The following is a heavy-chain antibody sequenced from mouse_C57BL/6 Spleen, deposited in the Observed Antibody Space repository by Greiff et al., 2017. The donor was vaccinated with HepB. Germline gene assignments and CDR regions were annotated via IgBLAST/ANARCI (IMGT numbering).Heavy chain of an antibody. D-gene: IGHD2-5*01. J-gene: IGHJ2*01. V-gene: IGHV1-80*01. Sequence: VQLQQSGAELVKPGASVKISCKASGYAFSSYWMNWVKQRPGKGLEWIGQIYPGDGDTNYNGKFKGKATLTADKSSSTAYMQLSSLTSEDSAVYFCAPKDYSNYFDYWGQGTTLTVSS. CDR1: GYAFSSYW. CDR2: IYPGDGDT. CDR3: APKDYSNYFDY.